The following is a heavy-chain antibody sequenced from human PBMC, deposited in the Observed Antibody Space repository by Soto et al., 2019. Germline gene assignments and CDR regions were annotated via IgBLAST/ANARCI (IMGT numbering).Heavy chain of an antibody. J-gene: IGHJ6*02. CDR1: GFTFSTYV. V-gene: IGHV3-23*01. CDR3: AKSQSSSSSYYYYGMDV. Sequence: GGSLRLSCAASGFTFSTYVMIWVRQAPGKGLEWVSAISGGGGTTNYAGSVKGRFTISRDNSKNTLYLQMNSLRAEDTAVYYCAKSQSSSSSYYYYGMDVWGQGTTVTVSS. D-gene: IGHD6-6*01. CDR2: ISGGGGTT.